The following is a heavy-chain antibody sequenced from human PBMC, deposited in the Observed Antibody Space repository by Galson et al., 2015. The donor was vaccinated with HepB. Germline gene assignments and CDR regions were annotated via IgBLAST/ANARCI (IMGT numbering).Heavy chain of an antibody. CDR3: ATVRRGPDYYDSSGLGGYFDY. CDR1: GSTLTELS. CDR2: FDPEDGET. Sequence: SVKVSCKVSGSTLTELSMHWVRQAPGKGLEWMGGFDPEDGETIYAQKFQGRVTMTEDTSTDTAYMELSSLRSEDTAVYYCATVRRGPDYYDSSGLGGYFDYWGQGTLVTVSS. D-gene: IGHD3-22*01. J-gene: IGHJ4*02. V-gene: IGHV1-24*01.